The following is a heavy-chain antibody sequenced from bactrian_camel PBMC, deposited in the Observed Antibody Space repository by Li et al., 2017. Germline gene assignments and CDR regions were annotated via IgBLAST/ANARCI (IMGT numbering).Heavy chain of an antibody. V-gene: IGHV3S68*01. J-gene: IGHJ4*01. CDR1: GYSYSRYH. CDR2: TGSDGPT. Sequence: HVQLVESGGGSVQAGGSLRLSCTALGYSYSRYHMGWFRQAPGKEREGVACTGSDGPTTYADSVKGRFTISRDTAKNTLDLQTNSLKSEDTAHYYCATAGGWFGGGQGTQVTVS. D-gene: IGHD5*01.